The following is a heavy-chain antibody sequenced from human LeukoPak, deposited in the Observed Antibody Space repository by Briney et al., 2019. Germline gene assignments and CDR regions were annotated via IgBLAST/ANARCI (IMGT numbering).Heavy chain of an antibody. Sequence: GGSLRLSCAASGFTFEGCAMHWVRQAPGKGLEWVSSINWDSGYIEYADSVRGRFTISRDNAKNSLYLQMNSLKPGDTAVYYCARDWLSTFYWGQGTLVTVSS. CDR2: INWDSGYI. J-gene: IGHJ4*02. D-gene: IGHD2-2*01. CDR1: GFTFEGCA. CDR3: ARDWLSTFY. V-gene: IGHV3-9*01.